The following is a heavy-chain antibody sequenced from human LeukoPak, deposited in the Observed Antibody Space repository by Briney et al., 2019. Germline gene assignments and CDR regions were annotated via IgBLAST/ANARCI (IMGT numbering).Heavy chain of an antibody. J-gene: IGHJ6*04. CDR1: GFTFSSYG. D-gene: IGHD2-2*01. Sequence: PGRSLRLSCAASGFTFSSYGMHWVRQAPGKGLEWVAVISYDGSNKYYADSVKGRFTISRDNSKNTLYLQMNSLRAEDTAVYYCAKVPGFIVVVPAVMDVWGKGTTVTVSS. CDR3: AKVPGFIVVVPAVMDV. V-gene: IGHV3-30*18. CDR2: ISYDGSNK.